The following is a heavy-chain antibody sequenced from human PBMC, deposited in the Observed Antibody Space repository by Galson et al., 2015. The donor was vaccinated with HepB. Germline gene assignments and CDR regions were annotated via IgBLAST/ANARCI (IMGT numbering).Heavy chain of an antibody. Sequence: SLRLSCAASGFTFSSYAMSWVRQAPGKGLEWVSAISGSGGSTYYADSVKGRFTISRDNSKNTLYLQMNSLRAEDTAVYYCAKVGYSSIQGDYWGQGTLVTVSS. CDR2: ISGSGGST. D-gene: IGHD6-13*01. J-gene: IGHJ4*02. CDR1: GFTFSSYA. V-gene: IGHV3-23*01. CDR3: AKVGYSSIQGDY.